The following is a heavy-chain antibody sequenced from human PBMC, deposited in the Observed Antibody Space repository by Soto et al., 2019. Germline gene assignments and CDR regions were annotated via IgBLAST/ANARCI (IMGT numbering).Heavy chain of an antibody. V-gene: IGHV3-48*01. CDR2: ISSSSSTI. CDR3: ARDGTGSGWYVDLDY. CDR1: GFTFSSYS. J-gene: IGHJ4*02. D-gene: IGHD6-19*01. Sequence: EVQLVESGGGLVQPGGSLRLSCAASGFTFSSYSMNWVRQDPGKGLEWVSYISSSSSTIYYADSVKGRFTISRDNAKNSRYLQMNSLRAEDTAVYYCARDGTGSGWYVDLDYWGQGTLVTVSS.